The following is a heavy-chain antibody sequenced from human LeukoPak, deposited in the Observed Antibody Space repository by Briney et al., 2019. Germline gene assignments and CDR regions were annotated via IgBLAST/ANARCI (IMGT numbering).Heavy chain of an antibody. CDR1: GGTFSSYA. D-gene: IGHD2-2*01. Sequence: SVKVSCKASGGTFSSYAIGWVRQAPGQGLEWMGGIIPIFGTANYAQKFQGRVTITADESTSTAYMELSSLRSEDTAVYYCARDRCSSTSCSLHDAFDIWGQGTMVTVSS. V-gene: IGHV1-69*13. J-gene: IGHJ3*02. CDR3: ARDRCSSTSCSLHDAFDI. CDR2: IIPIFGTA.